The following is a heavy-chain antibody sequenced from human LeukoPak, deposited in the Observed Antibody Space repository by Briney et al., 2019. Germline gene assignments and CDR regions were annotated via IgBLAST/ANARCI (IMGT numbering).Heavy chain of an antibody. Sequence: ASVKVSCKTSGYTFTGYYMHWVRQAPGQGLEWMGWINPNSGGTNYAQKFQGRVTMTRDTSISTAYMELSRLRSDDTAVYYCARERWNDVPSDAFDIWGQGTMVTVSS. J-gene: IGHJ3*02. V-gene: IGHV1-2*02. CDR2: INPNSGGT. CDR3: ARERWNDVPSDAFDI. CDR1: GYTFTGYY. D-gene: IGHD1-1*01.